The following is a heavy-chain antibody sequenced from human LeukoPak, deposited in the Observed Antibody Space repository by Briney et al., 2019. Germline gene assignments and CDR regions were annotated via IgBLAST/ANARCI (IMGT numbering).Heavy chain of an antibody. Sequence: TGGSLRLSCAASGFTFSSYSMNWVRQAPGKGLEWVSYISSSSSTIYYADSVKGRFPISRDNAKNSLYLQMNSLRAEDTAVYYCARDWGSGSYYTDQSDYWGQGTLVTVSS. CDR1: GFTFSSYS. CDR3: ARDWGSGSYYTDQSDY. D-gene: IGHD3-10*01. J-gene: IGHJ4*02. CDR2: ISSSSSTI. V-gene: IGHV3-48*01.